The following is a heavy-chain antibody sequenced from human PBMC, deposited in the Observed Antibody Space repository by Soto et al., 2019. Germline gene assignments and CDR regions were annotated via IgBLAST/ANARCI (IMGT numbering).Heavy chain of an antibody. CDR1: GGTFSSYT. J-gene: IGHJ6*03. CDR2: IIPILGIA. D-gene: IGHD2-15*01. V-gene: IGHV1-69*02. CDR3: AIHWSGGSCYGFDYHYYIDV. Sequence: QVQLVQSGAEVKKPGSSVKVSCKASGGTFSSYTISWVRQAPGQGLEWMGRIIPILGIANYAQKFQGRVTITADKTQSTAYMGLGRLGSEEKAVYFFAIHWSGGSCYGFDYHYYIDVWGKGTTVTVSS.